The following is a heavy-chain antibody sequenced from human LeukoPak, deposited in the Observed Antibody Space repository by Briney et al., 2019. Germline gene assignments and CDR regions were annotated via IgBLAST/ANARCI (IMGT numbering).Heavy chain of an antibody. CDR2: IKQDGGEK. J-gene: IGHJ4*02. D-gene: IGHD2-2*01. CDR1: GFTLGSYW. CDR3: ARGPREYCSTTSCSFDY. Sequence: GGSLGLSCEASGFTLGSYWMSWVRQAPGKGLEWVANIKQDGGEKYYVDSVKGRFTIFRDNGKNSLYLQMTSLRAEDTAVYYCARGPREYCSTTSCSFDYWGQGTLVTVSS. V-gene: IGHV3-7*01.